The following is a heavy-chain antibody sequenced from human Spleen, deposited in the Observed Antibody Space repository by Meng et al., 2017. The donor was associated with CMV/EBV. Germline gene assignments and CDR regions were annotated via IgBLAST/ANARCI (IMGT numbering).Heavy chain of an antibody. CDR2: IFDDGTNT. J-gene: IGHJ4*02. V-gene: IGHV3-23*03. CDR3: AKEGCTSTSCYNNC. D-gene: IGHD2-2*02. CDR1: GFSITKFA. Sequence: GESLKISCAASGFSITKFAMSWVRQTPGKGLEWVSVIFDDGTNTYYTDSVRGRFTLSIDESKNTLYLQMNSLRAEDTAVYYCAKEGCTSTSCYNNCWGQGTLVTVSS.